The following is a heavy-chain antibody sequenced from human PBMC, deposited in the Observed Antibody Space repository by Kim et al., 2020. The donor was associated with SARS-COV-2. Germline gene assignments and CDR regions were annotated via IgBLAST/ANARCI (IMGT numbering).Heavy chain of an antibody. V-gene: IGHV1-8*01. J-gene: IGHJ5*02. Sequence: ASVKVSCKASGYTFTNFDINWVRQAAGQGLEWMGWMSPNSGKTAYVQKFQGRVTMTRDTSINTAYMELSSLRSDDTAVYYCARGLGSSGSYGNWFDPWGQ. D-gene: IGHD1-26*01. CDR3: ARGLGSSGSYGNWFDP. CDR2: MSPNSGKT. CDR1: GYTFTNFD.